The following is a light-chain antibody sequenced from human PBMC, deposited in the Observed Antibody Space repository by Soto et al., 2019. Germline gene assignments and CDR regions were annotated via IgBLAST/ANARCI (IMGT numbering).Light chain of an antibody. V-gene: IGKV4-1*01. Sequence: VMTQSPESLSVSLGARATINCKSRQSIFYSSNNKKYFTWYQQKPGKAPKLMIYAASTLQSGVQSRFSCSGSGTDFTRTISCLQSGDVATYYCLLDYSSPLTFGGGTKVDIK. CDR3: LLDYSSPLT. CDR1: QSIFYSSNNKKY. J-gene: IGKJ4*01. CDR2: AAS.